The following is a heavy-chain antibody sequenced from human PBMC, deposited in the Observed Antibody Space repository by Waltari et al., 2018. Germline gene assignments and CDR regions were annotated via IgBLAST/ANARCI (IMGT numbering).Heavy chain of an antibody. CDR2: INAGNGNT. CDR1: GYTFTSYA. D-gene: IGHD3-22*01. CDR3: ARGLHYYDSSGYYFDY. J-gene: IGHJ4*02. V-gene: IGHV1-3*01. Sequence: QVQLVQSGAEVKKPGASVKVSCKASGYTFTSYAMHWVRQAPGQRLEWMGWINAGNGNTKYSQKFQGRVTITRDTSASTAYMELSSLRSEDTAVYYCARGLHYYDSSGYYFDYWGQGTLVTVSS.